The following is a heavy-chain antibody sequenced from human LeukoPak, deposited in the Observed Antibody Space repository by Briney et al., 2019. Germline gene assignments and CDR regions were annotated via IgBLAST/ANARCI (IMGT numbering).Heavy chain of an antibody. Sequence: PSETLSLTCAVSDDSIRSSAYYWGWIRQPPGKGLEWIGSIYYSGSTYCNPSLKSRVTISIDTSKNQFSLKLSSVTAADTAVYYCASEPYGSGSFLGAFDIWGQGTMVTVSS. CDR1: DDSIRSSAYY. D-gene: IGHD3-10*01. CDR2: IYYSGST. J-gene: IGHJ3*02. V-gene: IGHV4-39*01. CDR3: ASEPYGSGSFLGAFDI.